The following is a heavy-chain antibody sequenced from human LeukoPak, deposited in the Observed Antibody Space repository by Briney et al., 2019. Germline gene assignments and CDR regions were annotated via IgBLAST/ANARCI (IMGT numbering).Heavy chain of an antibody. V-gene: IGHV4-59*12. CDR2: IHYSGST. CDR3: TRAGPAVYWDLDL. CDR1: GGSISSYY. J-gene: IGHJ2*01. Sequence: SETLSLTCTVSGGSISSYYWSWLRQPPGKGLEWIGYIHYSGSTNYKPSLKSRVTISVDTSKNQFSLKLTSVTAADTAMYYCTRAGPAVYWDLDLWGRGTLVTVSS.